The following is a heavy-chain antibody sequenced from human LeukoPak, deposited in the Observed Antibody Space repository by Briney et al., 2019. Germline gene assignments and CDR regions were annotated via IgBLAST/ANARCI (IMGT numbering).Heavy chain of an antibody. CDR1: GFTFSNYS. CDR2: ISSSSSYI. CDR3: ASQKEGTP. Sequence: GGSLRLSCAGSGFTFSNYSFNWVRQAPGKGLEWVSSISSSSSYIYYADSVKGRFTISRDNAKNSLYLQMNSLRAEDTAVYYCASQKEGTPWGQGTLVTVSS. D-gene: IGHD3-10*01. J-gene: IGHJ5*02. V-gene: IGHV3-21*01.